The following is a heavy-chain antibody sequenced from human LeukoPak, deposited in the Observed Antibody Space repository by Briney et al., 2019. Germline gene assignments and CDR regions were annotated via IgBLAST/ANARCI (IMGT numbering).Heavy chain of an antibody. J-gene: IGHJ4*02. CDR1: GFTFSSYG. CDR2: ISYDGSNK. D-gene: IGHD3-22*01. Sequence: GRSLRLSCAASGFTFSSYGMHWVRQAPGKGLEWVAVISYDGSNKYYADSVKGRFTISRDNSKNTLYLQMNSLRAEDTAVYYCARQKAPQNYYDSSGYESNRGLFDYWGQGTLVTVSS. V-gene: IGHV3-30*03. CDR3: ARQKAPQNYYDSSGYESNRGLFDY.